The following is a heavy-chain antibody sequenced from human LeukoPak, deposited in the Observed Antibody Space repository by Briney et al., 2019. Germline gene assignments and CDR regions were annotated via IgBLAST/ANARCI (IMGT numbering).Heavy chain of an antibody. D-gene: IGHD1-26*01. CDR3: ARVEWELLLFDY. J-gene: IGHJ4*02. CDR1: GYTFTGYY. CDR2: INAGNGNT. V-gene: IGHV1-3*01. Sequence: GASVKVSCKASGYTFTGYYMHRVRQAPGQRLEWMGWINAGNGNTKYSQKFQGRVTITRDTSASTAYMELSSLRSEDTAVYYCARVEWELLLFDYWGQGTLVTVSS.